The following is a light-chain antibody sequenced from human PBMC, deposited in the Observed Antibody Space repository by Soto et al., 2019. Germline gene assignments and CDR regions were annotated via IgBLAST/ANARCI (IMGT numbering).Light chain of an antibody. J-gene: IGKJ3*01. Sequence: EIVLTQSPATLSLSPGERATLSCRASQSVSSYLAWYQQKPGQAPRLLIYDASNRATGIPARFSGSGSGTDFTLTISSLEPEDFAFYYCQQRSNWPRTFGPGNKGDIK. CDR3: QQRSNWPRT. CDR1: QSVSSY. CDR2: DAS. V-gene: IGKV3-11*01.